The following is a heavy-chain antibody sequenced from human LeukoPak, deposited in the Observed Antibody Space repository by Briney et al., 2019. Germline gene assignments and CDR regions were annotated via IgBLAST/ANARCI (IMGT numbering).Heavy chain of an antibody. CDR2: ITGRGEHI. J-gene: IGHJ6*03. Sequence: GGSLRLSCTASGFTFSSYGMNWVRQAPGKGLEWVSGITGRGEHIFYAGSVKGRFTISRDNSKNTLYLQMNSLRVEDTAVYYCARLYLRAYMDVWGKGTTVTVSS. CDR1: GFTFSSYG. V-gene: IGHV3-23*01. CDR3: ARLYLRAYMDV. D-gene: IGHD2-8*01.